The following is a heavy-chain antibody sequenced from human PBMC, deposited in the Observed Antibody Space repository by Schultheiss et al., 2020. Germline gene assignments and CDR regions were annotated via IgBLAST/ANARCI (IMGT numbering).Heavy chain of an antibody. Sequence: GESLKISCAASGFTFSSYAMHWVRQAPGKGLEWVAVISYDGSNKYYADSVKGRFTISRDNSKNTLYLQMNSLRAEDTAVYYCARDPLHSSSWYYFDYWGQGTLVTLSS. CDR2: ISYDGSNK. V-gene: IGHV3-30-3*01. D-gene: IGHD6-13*01. CDR3: ARDPLHSSSWYYFDY. J-gene: IGHJ4*02. CDR1: GFTFSSYA.